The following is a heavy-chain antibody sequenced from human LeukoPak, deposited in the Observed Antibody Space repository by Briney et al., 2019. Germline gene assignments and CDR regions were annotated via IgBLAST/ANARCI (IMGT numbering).Heavy chain of an antibody. V-gene: IGHV3-23*01. CDR1: GFTFSSYA. CDR3: AKDGDGDYLDY. CDR2: ISGSGGST. Sequence: GGSLSLSCAASGFTFSSYAMSWVRQAPGKALEWVSAISGSGGSTYYADSVKGRFTISRDNSKNTLYLQMNSLRAEDTAVYYCAKDGDGDYLDYWGQGTLVTVSS. D-gene: IGHD4-17*01. J-gene: IGHJ4*02.